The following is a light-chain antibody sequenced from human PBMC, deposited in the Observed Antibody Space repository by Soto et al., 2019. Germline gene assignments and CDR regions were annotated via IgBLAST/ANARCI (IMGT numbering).Light chain of an antibody. V-gene: IGLV2-11*01. CDR2: DVS. CDR3: CSHAGSYTYV. CDR1: SSDVGGYNY. Sequence: QSVLTQPRSVSGSPGQSVTISCTGTSSDVGGYNYVSWYQQHPGKAPKLMIYDVSKRPSGVPDRFSGSKSGNTASLTISGLQAEDEADYYCCSHAGSYTYVFXTGTKVTVL. J-gene: IGLJ1*01.